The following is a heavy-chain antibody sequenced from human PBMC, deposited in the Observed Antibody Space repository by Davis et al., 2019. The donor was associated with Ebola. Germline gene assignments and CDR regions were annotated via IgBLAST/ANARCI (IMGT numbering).Heavy chain of an antibody. D-gene: IGHD4-17*01. Sequence: ASVKVSCKASGYTFTSYAMHWVRQAPGQGLEWMGWISAYNGNTNYAQKLQGRVTMTTDTSTSTAYMELRSLRSDDTAVYYCARDWRYGDNEDGMDVWGKGTTVTVSS. J-gene: IGHJ6*04. CDR1: GYTFTSYA. CDR3: ARDWRYGDNEDGMDV. CDR2: ISAYNGNT. V-gene: IGHV1-18*01.